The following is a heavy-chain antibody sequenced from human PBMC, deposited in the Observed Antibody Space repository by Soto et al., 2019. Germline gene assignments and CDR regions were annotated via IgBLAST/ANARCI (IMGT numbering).Heavy chain of an antibody. CDR3: CVVKRLDQYSTSGHWADP. CDR1: GFTFSHAW. J-gene: IGHJ5*02. D-gene: IGHD2-15*01. CDR2: IKSKADGETK. V-gene: IGHV3-15*01. Sequence: GGSLRLSCAASGFTFSHAWMSWVRQAPGKGLEWVGRIKSKADGETKDYVAPVRGRFTISRDDAKDTLYLQMNSLRIEDTAVYYCCVVKRLDQYSTSGHWADPWGPGT.